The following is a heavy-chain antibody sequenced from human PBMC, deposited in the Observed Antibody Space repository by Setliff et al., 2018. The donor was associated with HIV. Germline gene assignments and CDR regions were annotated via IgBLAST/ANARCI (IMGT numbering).Heavy chain of an antibody. J-gene: IGHJ6*03. CDR1: GGSISSSSYY. CDR3: ARGIGPLPNWENFYYSMDV. D-gene: IGHD1-26*01. V-gene: IGHV4-39*01. CDR2: IYYSGST. Sequence: SETLSLTCTVSGGSISSSSYYWGWIRQPPGKGLEWIGSIYYSGSTYSNPSLKSRVTISADTSKNQISLKLNSVTAAGTAVYYCARGIGPLPNWENFYYSMDVWGKGTTVTVSS.